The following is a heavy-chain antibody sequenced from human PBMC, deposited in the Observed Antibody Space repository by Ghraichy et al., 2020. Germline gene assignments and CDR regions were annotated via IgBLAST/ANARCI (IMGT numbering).Heavy chain of an antibody. CDR2: ISGSGGST. D-gene: IGHD3-22*01. J-gene: IGHJ4*02. Sequence: LSLTCAASGFTFSSYSMNWVRQAPGKGLEWVSSISGSGGSTNYADSVKGRFTISRDNSGNTLFLQMNSLRAEDTAVYYCAKGGASGYYFSYFDYWGQGTLVTVSS. CDR3: AKGGASGYYFSYFDY. V-gene: IGHV3-23*01. CDR1: GFTFSSYS.